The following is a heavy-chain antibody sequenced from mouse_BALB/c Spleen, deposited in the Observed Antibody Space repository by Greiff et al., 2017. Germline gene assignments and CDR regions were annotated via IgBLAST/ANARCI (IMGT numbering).Heavy chain of an antibody. Sequence: EVNLVESGGGLVKPGGSLKLSCAASGFTFSSYAMSWVRQTPEKRLEWVATISSGGSYTYYPDSVKGRFTISRDNAKNTLYLQMSSLRSEDTAMYYCARGMDYGLYFDYWGQGTTLTVSS. J-gene: IGHJ2*01. CDR2: ISSGGSYT. V-gene: IGHV5-9-3*01. D-gene: IGHD1-2*01. CDR1: GFTFSSYA. CDR3: ARGMDYGLYFDY.